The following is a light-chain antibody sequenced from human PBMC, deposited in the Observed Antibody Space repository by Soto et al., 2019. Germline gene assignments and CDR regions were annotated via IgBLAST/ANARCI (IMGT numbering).Light chain of an antibody. CDR1: SSNIGSNT. CDR2: KND. CDR3: GTWDDSLKGYA. Sequence: QSVLTQPPSASGTPGQRVTISWSGSSSNIGSNTVNWFQQIPGTAPQLLIYKNDQRPSGVPDRFSGSKSGTSASLAIGGLQFDDEADYYCGTWDDSLKGYAFGTGT. J-gene: IGLJ1*01. V-gene: IGLV1-44*01.